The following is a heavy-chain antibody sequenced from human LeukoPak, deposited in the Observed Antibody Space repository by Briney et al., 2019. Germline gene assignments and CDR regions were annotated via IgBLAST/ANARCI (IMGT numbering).Heavy chain of an antibody. V-gene: IGHV3-21*01. CDR3: AVLTYQLLDYYFDY. CDR1: GFTFSSYS. J-gene: IGHJ4*02. CDR2: ISSSSSYI. Sequence: GGSLRLSCAASGFTFSSYSMNRVRQAPGKGLEWVSSISSSSSYIYYADSVKGRFTISRDNAKNSLYLQMNSLRAEDTAVYYCAVLTYQLLDYYFDYWGQGTLVTVSS. D-gene: IGHD2-2*01.